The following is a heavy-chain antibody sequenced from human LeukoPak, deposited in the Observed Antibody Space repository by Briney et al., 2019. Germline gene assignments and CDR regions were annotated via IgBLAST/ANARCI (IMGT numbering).Heavy chain of an antibody. D-gene: IGHD2-21*01. CDR1: NVPITTTKW. CDR2: ISHTGST. J-gene: IGHJ3*02. Sequence: SVTLSLTCTVSNVPITTTKWWSWARQPPGKGLGWIREISHTGSTNYNPSFKSRVTMSVDKSKNQFTLNLKSVTAADTALYYCASSSLVVVVTYGFDIWGRGTAVTVSS. CDR3: ASSSLVVVVTYGFDI. V-gene: IGHV4-4*02.